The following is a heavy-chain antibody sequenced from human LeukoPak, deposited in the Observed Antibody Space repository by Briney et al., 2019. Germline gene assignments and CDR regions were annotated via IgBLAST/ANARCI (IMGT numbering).Heavy chain of an antibody. CDR1: GFTFSSYG. Sequence: PGGSLRLSCAASGFTFSSYGMRWVRRAPGKGREWVAVIWYDGSNKYYADSVKGRFTISRDNFKNTLYLQMNSLRAEDTAVYYCAKQGSGFDYWGQGTLVTVSS. CDR3: AKQGSGFDY. CDR2: IWYDGSNK. V-gene: IGHV3-33*06. J-gene: IGHJ4*02. D-gene: IGHD3-10*01.